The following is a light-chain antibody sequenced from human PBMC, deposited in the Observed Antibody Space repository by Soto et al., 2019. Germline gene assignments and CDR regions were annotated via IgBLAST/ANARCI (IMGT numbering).Light chain of an antibody. J-gene: IGKJ1*01. CDR2: GAS. Sequence: EIVMTQSPATLSVSPGERATLSCRASQSVSSNLAWYQQKPGQAPRLLIYGASTRATGIPARFSGSGSGADFTLTISSLQPEDFATYYCQQGYSTPRTFGQGTKVDIK. CDR3: QQGYSTPRT. V-gene: IGKV3-15*01. CDR1: QSVSSN.